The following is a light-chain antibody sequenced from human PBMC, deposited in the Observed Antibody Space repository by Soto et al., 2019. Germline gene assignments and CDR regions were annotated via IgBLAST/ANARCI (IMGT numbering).Light chain of an antibody. J-gene: IGLJ1*01. V-gene: IGLV2-18*02. CDR2: EVN. CDR3: SSYTSSNTYV. Sequence: QSALTQPPSVSGSPGQSVAISCTGTSSDVGSYNRVAWYQQPPGTAPKLMISEVNNRPSGVPDRFPGSKSGNTASLTISGLQAEDEADYYCSSYTSSNTYVFGTGTKLTVL. CDR1: SSDVGSYNR.